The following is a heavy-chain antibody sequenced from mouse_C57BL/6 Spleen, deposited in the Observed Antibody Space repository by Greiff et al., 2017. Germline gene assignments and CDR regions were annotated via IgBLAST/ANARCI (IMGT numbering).Heavy chain of an antibody. J-gene: IGHJ4*01. Sequence: VQLQQPGAELVKPGASVKLSCKASGYTFTSYWMQWVKQRPGQGLEWIGEIDPSDSYTNYNQKFKGKATLTVDTSSSTAYMQLSSLTSEDSAVYYCARPFYSNYYAMDYWGQGTSVTVSS. CDR2: IDPSDSYT. D-gene: IGHD2-5*01. V-gene: IGHV1-50*01. CDR1: GYTFTSYW. CDR3: ARPFYSNYYAMDY.